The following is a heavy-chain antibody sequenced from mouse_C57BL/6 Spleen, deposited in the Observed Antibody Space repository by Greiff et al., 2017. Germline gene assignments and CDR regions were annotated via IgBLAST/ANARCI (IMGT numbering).Heavy chain of an antibody. D-gene: IGHD1-1*01. CDR1: GYSFTGYF. J-gene: IGHJ2*01. Sequence: VQLQQSGPELVKPGDSVKMSCKASGYSFTGYFMNWVMQSHGKSLEWIGRINPYNGDTFYNQKFKGKATLTVDKSSSTAHMELRSLTSEDSAVYYCARDYYGSSYADYWGQGTTLTVSS. V-gene: IGHV1-20*01. CDR2: INPYNGDT. CDR3: ARDYYGSSYADY.